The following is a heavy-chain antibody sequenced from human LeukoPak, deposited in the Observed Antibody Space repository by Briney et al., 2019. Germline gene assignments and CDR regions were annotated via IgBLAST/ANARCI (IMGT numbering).Heavy chain of an antibody. Sequence: ASVKVSCKASGYTFTSYDIHWVRQATGQGLEWMGWMNPNTGNTGYAQNFQGRVTMTRNTSIRTAYMELSSLRFEDTAVYFCARGLTFGSGNYYYWGQGTLVTVSS. J-gene: IGHJ4*02. D-gene: IGHD3-10*01. CDR3: ARGLTFGSGNYYY. V-gene: IGHV1-8*01. CDR1: GYTFTSYD. CDR2: MNPNTGNT.